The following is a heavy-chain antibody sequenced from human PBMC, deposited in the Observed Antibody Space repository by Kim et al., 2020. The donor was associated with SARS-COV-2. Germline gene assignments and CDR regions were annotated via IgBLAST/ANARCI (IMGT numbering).Heavy chain of an antibody. CDR1: GFTFSSYW. D-gene: IGHD3-10*01. Sequence: GGSLRLSCAASGFTFSSYWMSWVRQAPGKGLEWVANIKQDGSEEYYVDSVKGRFTISRDNAKSSLDLQMSGLRAEDTAVYYCAKVRTGSRGGWTFYFDYWGQGALVTVSS. CDR3: AKVRTGSRGGWTFYFDY. V-gene: IGHV3-7*01. J-gene: IGHJ4*02. CDR2: IKQDGSEE.